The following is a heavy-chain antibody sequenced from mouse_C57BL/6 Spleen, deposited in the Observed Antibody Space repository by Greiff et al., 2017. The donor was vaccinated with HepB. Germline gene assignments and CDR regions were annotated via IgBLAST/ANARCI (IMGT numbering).Heavy chain of an antibody. CDR1: GYSFTSYY. J-gene: IGHJ3*01. CDR3: ARGGDAWFAY. V-gene: IGHV1-66*01. CDR2: IYPGSGNT. Sequence: VQLKESGPELVKPGASVKISCKASGYSFTSYYIHWVKQRPGKGLEWIGWIYPGSGNTKYNEKFKGKATLTADTSSSTAYMQLSSLTSADSAVYYCARGGDAWFAYWGQGTLVTVSA.